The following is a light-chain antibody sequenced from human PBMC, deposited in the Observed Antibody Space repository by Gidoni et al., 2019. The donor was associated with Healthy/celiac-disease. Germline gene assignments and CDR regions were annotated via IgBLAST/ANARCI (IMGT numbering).Light chain of an antibody. V-gene: IGKV1-5*03. CDR3: QQYNSLWT. J-gene: IGKJ1*01. Sequence: DIQMAQSASTLSASVGDIVTITCPASQSISSWLAWYQQKPGKAPKLLIYKASSLESGVPSRFSGSGSGTEFTLTISSLQPDDFATYYCQQYNSLWTFGQGTKVEIK. CDR2: KAS. CDR1: QSISSW.